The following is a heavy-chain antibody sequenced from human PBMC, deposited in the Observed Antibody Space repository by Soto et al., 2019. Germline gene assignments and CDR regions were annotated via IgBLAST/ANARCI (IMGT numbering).Heavy chain of an antibody. Sequence: EVHLVESAGGLVQPGGSLRLSCAASGFTFSSYSLNWVRQAPGKGLEWVSYITSSGTTVYYADSVRGRFTISRDNAKNSLYLQMNSLRDDDTAVYYCARGSSNWAYYFDFWGQGTLVTVSS. CDR1: GFTFSSYS. J-gene: IGHJ4*02. V-gene: IGHV3-48*02. CDR2: ITSSGTTV. D-gene: IGHD6-13*01. CDR3: ARGSSNWAYYFDF.